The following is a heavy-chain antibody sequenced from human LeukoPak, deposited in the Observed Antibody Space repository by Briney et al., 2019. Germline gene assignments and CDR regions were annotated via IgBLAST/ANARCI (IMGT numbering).Heavy chain of an antibody. CDR1: GFTFSSYA. D-gene: IGHD5-24*01. J-gene: IGHJ4*02. CDR3: SKAGRWLQPLIYYLDY. V-gene: IGHV3-23*01. CDR2: ISGSGGST. Sequence: GGSLRLSCAASGFTFSSYAMSWVRQAPGEGLEWASAISGSGGSTYYADSVKGRFTISRDNSKNRLYLQMNSPRAEDTAVYYCSKAGRWLQPLIYYLDYWGKEPRVTVPS.